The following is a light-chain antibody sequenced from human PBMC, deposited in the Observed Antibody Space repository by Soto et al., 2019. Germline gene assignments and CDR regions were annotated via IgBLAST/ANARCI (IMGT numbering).Light chain of an antibody. Sequence: DIPMIQSPSSLSASVGDRVTITCRASQSISSYLNWYQQKPGKAPKLLIYAASSLQSGVPSRFSGSGSGTDFTLTISSLQPEDFATYYCQQSYSTPFTFGGGTKVEIK. V-gene: IGKV1-39*01. CDR1: QSISSY. CDR3: QQSYSTPFT. CDR2: AAS. J-gene: IGKJ4*01.